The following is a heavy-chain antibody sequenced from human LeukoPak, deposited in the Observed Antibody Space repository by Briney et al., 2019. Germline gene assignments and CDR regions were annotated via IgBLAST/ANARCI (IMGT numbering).Heavy chain of an antibody. D-gene: IGHD1-26*01. J-gene: IGHJ4*02. CDR1: GYSENFYG. Sequence: ASVKVSCKTSGYSENFYGITWVRQVAGQGLEWMGWISAQHGQTEYAPNSQDRVTMTTDTYTNTAYMELRSLRSDDTAVYYCARGGSRSSPEDYWGQGTLVTVSS. CDR3: ARGGSRSSPEDY. CDR2: ISAQHGQT. V-gene: IGHV1-18*01.